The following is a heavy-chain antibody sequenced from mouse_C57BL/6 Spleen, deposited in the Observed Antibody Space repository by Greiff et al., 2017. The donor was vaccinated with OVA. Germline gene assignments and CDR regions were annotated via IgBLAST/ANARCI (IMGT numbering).Heavy chain of an antibody. Sequence: DVMLVESGGDLVKPGGSLKLSCAASGFTFSSYGMSWVRQTPDKRLEWVATISSGGSYTYYPDSVKGRFTISRDNAKNTLYLQMSSLKAEDTAMYYCARRAMEWYFDVWGTGTTVTVAS. J-gene: IGHJ1*03. D-gene: IGHD2-3*01. CDR2: ISSGGSYT. V-gene: IGHV5-6*02. CDR3: ARRAMEWYFDV. CDR1: GFTFSSYG.